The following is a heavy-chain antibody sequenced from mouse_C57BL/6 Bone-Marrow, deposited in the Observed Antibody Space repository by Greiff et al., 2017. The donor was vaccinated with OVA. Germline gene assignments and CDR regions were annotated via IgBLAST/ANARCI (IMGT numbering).Heavy chain of an antibody. Sequence: QVTLKESGPGILQPSQTLSLTCSFSGFSLSTSGMGVGWIHQPSGNGLEWLAHIWWNDNKYYNTALKSRLTISKDTSNNQVFLKIASVDTADPATYYCARISLLLRECYRGQGTTLTDSS. D-gene: IGHD1-1*01. CDR2: IWWNDNK. V-gene: IGHV8-11*01. CDR1: GFSLSTSGMG. CDR3: ARISLLLRECY. J-gene: IGHJ2*01.